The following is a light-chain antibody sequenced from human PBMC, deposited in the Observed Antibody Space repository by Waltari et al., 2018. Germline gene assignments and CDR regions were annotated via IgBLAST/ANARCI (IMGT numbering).Light chain of an antibody. J-gene: IGLJ7*01. CDR2: ENN. Sequence: QSGLTQPPSLSAAPGQKVTISCSGSSSNIGNNFVAWYQQFPGTVPNPLTYENNKRPSGIPDRFSGSRSGTSATLVITGLLTGDEAVYYCGTWDSSLSGAVFGGGTHLTVL. CDR1: SSNIGNNF. CDR3: GTWDSSLSGAV. V-gene: IGLV1-51*02.